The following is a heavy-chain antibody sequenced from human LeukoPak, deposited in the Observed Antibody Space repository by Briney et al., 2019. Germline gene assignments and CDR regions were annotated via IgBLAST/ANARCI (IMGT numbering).Heavy chain of an antibody. V-gene: IGHV4-30-4*08. CDR2: ISYSGST. CDR1: GVSISSGDYY. J-gene: IGHJ6*03. CDR3: ARDENSYYMDV. Sequence: PSETLSLTCAVSGVSISSGDYYWTWIRQPPGKGLEWIGYISYSGSTYYNPSLKMGITISLDTSKNKFSLKVTSVTAAETAVYYCARDENSYYMDVWGTGTTVTVSS.